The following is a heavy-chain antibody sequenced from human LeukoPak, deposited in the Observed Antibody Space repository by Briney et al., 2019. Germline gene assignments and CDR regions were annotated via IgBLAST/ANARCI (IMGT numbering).Heavy chain of an antibody. Sequence: KSSETLSLTCTVSGGSISSYYWSWIRQPAGKGLEWIGRMYISGSTNYNPSLKSRVTMSVDTSKNQFSLKLSSVTAADTAVYYCARDQDYHYGSGSYSGFDYYYYMDVWGKGTTVTVSS. D-gene: IGHD3-10*01. J-gene: IGHJ6*03. CDR1: GGSISSYY. V-gene: IGHV4-4*07. CDR2: MYISGST. CDR3: ARDQDYHYGSGSYSGFDYYYYMDV.